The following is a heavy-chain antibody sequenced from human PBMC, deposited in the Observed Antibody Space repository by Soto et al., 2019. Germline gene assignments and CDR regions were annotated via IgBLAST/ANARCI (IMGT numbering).Heavy chain of an antibody. CDR1: GFTFSSYA. CDR3: ARNWGDYPSHNYYYYYGMDV. J-gene: IGHJ6*02. D-gene: IGHD4-17*01. CDR2: ISGSGGST. Sequence: PGGSLRLSCAASGFTFSSYAMSWVRQAPGKGLEWVSAISGSGGSTYYADSVKGRFTISRDNSKNTLYLQMNSLRAEDTAVYYCARNWGDYPSHNYYYYYGMDVWGQGTTVTVSS. V-gene: IGHV3-23*01.